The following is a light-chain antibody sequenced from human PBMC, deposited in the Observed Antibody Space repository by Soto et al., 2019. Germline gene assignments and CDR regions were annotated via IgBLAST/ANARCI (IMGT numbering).Light chain of an antibody. J-gene: IGKJ5*01. CDR1: QDISNY. CDR2: DAS. CDR3: QQYDNQPLIT. V-gene: IGKV1-33*01. Sequence: IQMTHSPSSLSASVGDRVTITCQASQDISNYLNWYQQKPGKAPKLLIYDASNLETGVPSRFSGSGSGTDFTFTISSLQPEDIATYYCQQYDNQPLITFGQGTRLEIK.